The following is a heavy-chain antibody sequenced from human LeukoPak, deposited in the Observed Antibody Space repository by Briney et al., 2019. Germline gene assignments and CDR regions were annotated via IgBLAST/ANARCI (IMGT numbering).Heavy chain of an antibody. V-gene: IGHV3-7*01. J-gene: IGHJ1*01. Sequence: GGSLRLSCAASGFSFSSYWMNWVRQAPGKGLEWVAHINPDGRDTYYVDSVKGRFTISRDNAQNSMYLQMNSLRVEDTAVYYCTSWGDTTAEYFQRWGQGTLVTVSS. D-gene: IGHD2-21*02. CDR3: TSWGDTTAEYFQR. CDR2: INPDGRDT. CDR1: GFSFSSYW.